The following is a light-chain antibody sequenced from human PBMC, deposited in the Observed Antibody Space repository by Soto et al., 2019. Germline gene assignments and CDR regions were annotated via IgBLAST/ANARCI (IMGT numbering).Light chain of an antibody. CDR2: EDN. V-gene: IGLV6-57*04. Sequence: NFMLTHPHSVSESPGKTVTISCTRSSGSIASNYVQWYQQRPGSAPTTVIYEDNQRPSGVPDRFSGSIDSSSNSASLTITGLKTEDEADYYCQSYESSTVVFGGGTKLTVL. CDR3: QSYESSTVV. J-gene: IGLJ2*01. CDR1: SGSIASNY.